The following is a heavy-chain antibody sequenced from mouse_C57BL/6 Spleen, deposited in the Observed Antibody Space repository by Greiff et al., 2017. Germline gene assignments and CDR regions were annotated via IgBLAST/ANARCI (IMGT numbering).Heavy chain of an antibody. Sequence: EVHLVESGGGLVKPGGSLKLSCAASGFTFSSYAMSWVRQTPEKRLEWVATISDGGSYTYYPDNVKGRFTISRDNAKNNLYLQMSHLKSEDTAMYYCARDERLSYFDYWGQGTTLTVSS. CDR3: ARDERLSYFDY. CDR2: ISDGGSYT. J-gene: IGHJ2*01. V-gene: IGHV5-4*01. CDR1: GFTFSSYA. D-gene: IGHD3-2*02.